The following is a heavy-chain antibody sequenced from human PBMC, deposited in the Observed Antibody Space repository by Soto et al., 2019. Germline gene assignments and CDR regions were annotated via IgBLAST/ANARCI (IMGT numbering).Heavy chain of an antibody. CDR2: MQPSSGRT. J-gene: IGHJ4*02. V-gene: IGHV1-8*01. CDR3: ARGVTAGVHY. D-gene: IGHD3-10*01. CDR1: GYSFTSLD. Sequence: QVQLVQSGAEVREPGASVKVSCKASGYSFTSLDINWVRQTTGQGLEWMGWMQPSSGRTGYAQKFQARVTMTRATSKNTAHMALSTLTSDDTAFYYCARGVTAGVHYWGQGTLVTVSS.